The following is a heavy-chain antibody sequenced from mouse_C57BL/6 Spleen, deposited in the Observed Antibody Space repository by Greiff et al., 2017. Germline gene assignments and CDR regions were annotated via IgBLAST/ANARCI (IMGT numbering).Heavy chain of an antibody. CDR3: ARTTTVVAIWFAY. D-gene: IGHD1-1*01. Sequence: EVKLVESGGGLVKPGGSLKLSCAASGFTFSDYGMHWVRQAPEKGLEWVAYISSGSSTIYYADTVKGRFTISRDNAKNTLFLQMTSLRSEDTAMYYCARTTTVVAIWFAYWGQGTLVTVSA. CDR2: ISSGSSTI. CDR1: GFTFSDYG. J-gene: IGHJ3*01. V-gene: IGHV5-17*01.